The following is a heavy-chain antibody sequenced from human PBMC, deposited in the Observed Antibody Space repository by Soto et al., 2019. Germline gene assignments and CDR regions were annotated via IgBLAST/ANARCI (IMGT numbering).Heavy chain of an antibody. Sequence: QVQLQESGPGLVKPSQTLSLTCTVSGGSISSGGYYWSWIRQHPGKGLEWIGYIYYSGSTYYNPSLKSRVTISVDTSKNHFSLKLSSVTAADTAVYYCARDNGESSVNWFDPWGQGTLVTVSS. CDR1: GGSISSGGYY. CDR3: ARDNGESSVNWFDP. D-gene: IGHD3-10*01. CDR2: IYYSGST. V-gene: IGHV4-31*03. J-gene: IGHJ5*02.